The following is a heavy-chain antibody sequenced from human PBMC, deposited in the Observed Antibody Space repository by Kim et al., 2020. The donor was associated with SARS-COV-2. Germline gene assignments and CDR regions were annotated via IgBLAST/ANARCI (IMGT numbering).Heavy chain of an antibody. Sequence: GGSLRLSCAASGFTFSSYSMNWVRQAPGKGLEWVSYISSSSSTIYYADSVKGRFTISRDNAKNSLYLQMNSLRDEDTAVYYCARAIVVVPAAGRAFDIWGQGTMVTVSS. V-gene: IGHV3-48*02. CDR2: ISSSSSTI. CDR1: GFTFSSYS. CDR3: ARAIVVVPAAGRAFDI. D-gene: IGHD2-2*01. J-gene: IGHJ3*02.